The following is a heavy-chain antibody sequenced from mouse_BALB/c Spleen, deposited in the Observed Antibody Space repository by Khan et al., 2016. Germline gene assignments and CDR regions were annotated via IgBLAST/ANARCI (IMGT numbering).Heavy chain of an antibody. CDR3: TRGFDFDPFAY. V-gene: IGHV14-3*02. CDR1: GFNIKDTY. D-gene: IGHD2-4*01. J-gene: IGHJ3*01. CDR2: IDPANGET. Sequence: VQLQQSGAELVKPGASVKLSCLASGFNIKDTYMHWVKQGPEQGLEWIGRIDPANGETKYDPKFQGKATITADTSSNTACLQLSSLTSEDTGVCYCTRGFDFDPFAYWGQGTLVTVST.